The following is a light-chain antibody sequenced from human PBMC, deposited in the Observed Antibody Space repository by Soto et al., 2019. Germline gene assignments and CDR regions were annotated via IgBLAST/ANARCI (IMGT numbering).Light chain of an antibody. V-gene: IGLV2-14*01. Sequence: QSALTQPASVSGSPGQSITISCTGTSSDVGGYDFVSWYQHHPGKAPRLIIYQVTNRPSGVSDRFSGSKSGNTASLTISGLQAEDEADYYCCSFTSTTARVFGGGPKLTVL. CDR3: CSFTSTTARV. CDR1: SSDVGGYDF. CDR2: QVT. J-gene: IGLJ3*02.